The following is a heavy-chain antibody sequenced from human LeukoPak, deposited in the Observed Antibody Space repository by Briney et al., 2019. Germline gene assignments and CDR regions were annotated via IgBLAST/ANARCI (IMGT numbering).Heavy chain of an antibody. Sequence: PSETLSLTCAVYGGSFRGYYWSWIRQPPGKGLEWIGEINHSGSTNYNPSLKSRVTISVDTSKNQFSLKLSSVTAADTAVYYCARGGLEEGWFDPWGQGTLVTVSS. V-gene: IGHV4-34*01. CDR1: GGSFRGYY. J-gene: IGHJ5*02. CDR3: ARGGLEEGWFDP. D-gene: IGHD1-1*01. CDR2: INHSGST.